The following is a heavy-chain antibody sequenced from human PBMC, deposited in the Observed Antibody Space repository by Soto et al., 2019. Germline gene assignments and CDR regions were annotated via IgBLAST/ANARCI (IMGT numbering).Heavy chain of an antibody. V-gene: IGHV3-23*01. D-gene: IGHD1-26*01. CDR3: AKVVWGLWPLDY. J-gene: IGHJ4*02. Sequence: GGSLRLSCAASGFSFSSYAMSWVRQAPGKGLEWVSAISGNGAGTYYADSVKGRFTISRDNSKNTLYLQMNSLRAEDTAVYHCAKVVWGLWPLDYWGQGTLVTVSS. CDR2: ISGNGAGT. CDR1: GFSFSSYA.